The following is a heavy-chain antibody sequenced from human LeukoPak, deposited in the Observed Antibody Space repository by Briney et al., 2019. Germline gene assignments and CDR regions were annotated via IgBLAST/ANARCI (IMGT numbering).Heavy chain of an antibody. Sequence: ASVKVCCKASGYTFTSYGISWVRPAPGQGLEWMGWISTYNGNTDYAQKLQGRVTMTTDTSTSTAYMELRSLRSDDTAVYYCARSSLAVAGSVFDYWGQGTLVTVSS. V-gene: IGHV1-18*01. CDR3: ARSSLAVAGSVFDY. CDR2: ISTYNGNT. J-gene: IGHJ4*02. CDR1: GYTFTSYG. D-gene: IGHD6-19*01.